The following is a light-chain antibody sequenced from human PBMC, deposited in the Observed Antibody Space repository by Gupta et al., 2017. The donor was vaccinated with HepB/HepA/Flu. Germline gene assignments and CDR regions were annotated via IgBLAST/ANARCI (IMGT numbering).Light chain of an antibody. Sequence: HSVLTPPPSASGTPGPRVTISCSGSSSNIGSNYVYWYQQLPGTAPKLLIYRNNQRPSGVPDRFSGSKSGTSASLAISGLRSEDEADYYCAAWDDSLSGRVFGGGTKLTVL. CDR1: SSNIGSNY. J-gene: IGLJ3*02. CDR3: AAWDDSLSGRV. V-gene: IGLV1-47*01. CDR2: RNN.